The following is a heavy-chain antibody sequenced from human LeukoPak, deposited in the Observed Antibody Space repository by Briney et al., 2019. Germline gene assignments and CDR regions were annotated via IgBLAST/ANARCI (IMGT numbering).Heavy chain of an antibody. V-gene: IGHV3-23*01. D-gene: IGHD1-26*01. J-gene: IGHJ5*02. Sequence: GGTLTLSCEASGFTLSNYGMTWVRQAPGKGLECVSFISGDAGSGGGRSTYYAESVKGRFTISRDNSKNTLYLQMNSLRAEDTAKYYCAKGARRLLNWFDAWGQGTLVTVSS. CDR1: GFTLSNYG. CDR2: ISGDAGSGGGRST. CDR3: AKGARRLLNWFDA.